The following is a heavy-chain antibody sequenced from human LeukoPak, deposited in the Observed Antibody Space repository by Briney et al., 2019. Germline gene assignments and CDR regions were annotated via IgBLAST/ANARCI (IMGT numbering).Heavy chain of an antibody. Sequence: SVKVSCKASVGTFSSYAISWVRQAPGQGLEWMGRIIPIFGIANYAQKFQGRVTITADKSTSTAYMELSSLRSEDTAVYYCASPGGYSYGRDGFDYWGQGTLVTVSS. CDR2: IIPIFGIA. D-gene: IGHD5-18*01. CDR3: ASPGGYSYGRDGFDY. CDR1: VGTFSSYA. J-gene: IGHJ4*02. V-gene: IGHV1-69*04.